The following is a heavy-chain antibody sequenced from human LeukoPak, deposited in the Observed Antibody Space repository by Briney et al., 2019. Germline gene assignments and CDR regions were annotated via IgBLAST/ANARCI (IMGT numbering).Heavy chain of an antibody. D-gene: IGHD3-16*02. CDR3: AKDPASIMITFGGVIDYDY. J-gene: IGHJ4*02. V-gene: IGHV3-23*01. CDR2: ISGSGGST. CDR1: GFTFSSYA. Sequence: GGSLRLSCAASGFTFSSYAMSWVRQAPGKGLEWVSAISGSGGSTYYADSVKGRFTISRDNSKNTLYLQMNSLRAEDTAVYYCAKDPASIMITFGGVIDYDYWGQGTLVTVSS.